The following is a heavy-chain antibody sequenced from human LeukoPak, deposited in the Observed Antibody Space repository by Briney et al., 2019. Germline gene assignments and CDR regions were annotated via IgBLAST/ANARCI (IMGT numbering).Heavy chain of an antibody. CDR2: INAGNGNT. CDR3: ARGGMPAGWFDP. J-gene: IGHJ5*02. CDR1: GYTFTSYA. V-gene: IGHV1-3*01. D-gene: IGHD2-2*01. Sequence: GASVKVSCKASGYTFTSYAMHWVRQAPGQRLEWMGWINAGNGNTKYSQKFQGRVTITRDTSASTAYMELSGLRSEDTAVYYCARGGMPAGWFDPWGQGTLVTVSS.